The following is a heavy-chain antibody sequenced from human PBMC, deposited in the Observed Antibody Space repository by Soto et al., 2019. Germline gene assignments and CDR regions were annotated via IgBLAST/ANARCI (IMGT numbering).Heavy chain of an antibody. CDR2: IYHSGST. V-gene: IGHV4-30-2*01. CDR1: GGSISSGGYS. J-gene: IGHJ5*02. D-gene: IGHD3-3*01. Sequence: QLQLQESDSGLVKPSQTLSLTCAVSGGSISSGGYSWSWIRQPPGKGLEWIGYIYHSGSTYYNPSLKSRVTISVDRSKNQFSLKLSSVTAADTAVYYCARGGYDFWSGYLDWFDPWGQGTLVTVSS. CDR3: ARGGYDFWSGYLDWFDP.